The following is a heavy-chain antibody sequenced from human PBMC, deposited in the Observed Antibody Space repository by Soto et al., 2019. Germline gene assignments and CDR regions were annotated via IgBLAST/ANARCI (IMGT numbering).Heavy chain of an antibody. J-gene: IGHJ3*02. CDR3: ARTKYSSSSSPLDI. D-gene: IGHD6-6*01. Sequence: QVQLQESGPGLVKPSETLSLTCTVSGGSISSYYWGWIRQSPGQGLEWIGYISYSGSTNYNPSLRSRVTISLATSKNLFSLRLSSVTAADTAVYYCARTKYSSSSSPLDIWGQGTMVTGSS. CDR1: GGSISSYY. CDR2: ISYSGST. V-gene: IGHV4-59*01.